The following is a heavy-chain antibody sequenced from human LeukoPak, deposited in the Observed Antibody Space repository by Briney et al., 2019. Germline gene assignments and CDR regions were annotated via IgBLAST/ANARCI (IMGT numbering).Heavy chain of an antibody. D-gene: IGHD1-26*01. V-gene: IGHV1-46*01. J-gene: IGHJ4*02. CDR3: ARSGRGTYYYFDL. CDR1: GYTFTSYY. CDR2: INPDGGST. Sequence: ASVKVSCKASGYTFTSYYMHWVRQAPGQGLEWMGIINPDGGSTSYPQKFQGRVSMTADTSTSTAYMELRSLRSDDTAVYYCARSGRGTYYYFDLWGQGTLVTVSS.